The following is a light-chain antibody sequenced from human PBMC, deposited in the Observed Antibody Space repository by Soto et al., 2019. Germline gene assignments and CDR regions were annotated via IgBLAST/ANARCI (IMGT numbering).Light chain of an antibody. CDR1: QSMSNSN. CDR3: QEFGSN. V-gene: IGKV3-20*01. CDR2: GAS. J-gene: IGKJ4*01. Sequence: EIVMTQSPVALSLSPGDRATLSCRASQSMSNSNLAWYQHKPGQAPRLLIYGASNRATGIPDRFSGSGSGTDFILSISRLEPEDFAVYYCQEFGSNFGGGTKVDIK.